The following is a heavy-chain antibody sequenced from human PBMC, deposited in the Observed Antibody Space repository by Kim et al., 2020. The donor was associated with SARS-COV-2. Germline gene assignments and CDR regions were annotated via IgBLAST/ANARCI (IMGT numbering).Heavy chain of an antibody. CDR1: GGSISSSSYY. CDR2: IYYSGST. Sequence: SETLSLTCTVSGGSISSSSYYWGWIRQPPGKGLEWIGSIYYSGSTYYNPSLKSRVTISVDTSKNQFSLKLSSVTAADTAVYYCGYSSSWGVFDYWGQGTLVTVSS. CDR3: GYSSSWGVFDY. V-gene: IGHV4-39*01. D-gene: IGHD6-13*01. J-gene: IGHJ4*02.